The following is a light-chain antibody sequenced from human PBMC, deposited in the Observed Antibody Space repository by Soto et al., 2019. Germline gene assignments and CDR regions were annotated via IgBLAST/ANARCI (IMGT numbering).Light chain of an antibody. CDR2: EAS. Sequence: DIQMTQSPSTLSASVGDRVTITCRASQTISSSLAWYQHKPGKAPKLLIFEASTLQTGVPSRFSGGGFGTEFTLTITGLQPDDFATYYCQQHNDYTAVTFGQGTKLEIK. CDR3: QQHNDYTAVT. V-gene: IGKV1-5*01. CDR1: QTISSS. J-gene: IGKJ2*01.